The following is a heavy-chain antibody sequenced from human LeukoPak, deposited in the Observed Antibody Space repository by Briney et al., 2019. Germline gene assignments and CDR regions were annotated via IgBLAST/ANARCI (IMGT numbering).Heavy chain of an antibody. CDR2: ISSSNGYI. J-gene: IGHJ4*02. Sequence: GGSLRLSCEASGFTFSSYTLTWVRQAPGKGLEWVSSISSSNGYIYYADSVKGRFTISRDNAKSSLFLQMNSLRDEDTAVYYCAKPLTGGGSWPPFDSWGQGTLVTVFS. D-gene: IGHD2-15*01. CDR1: GFTFSSYT. CDR3: AKPLTGGGSWPPFDS. V-gene: IGHV3-21*04.